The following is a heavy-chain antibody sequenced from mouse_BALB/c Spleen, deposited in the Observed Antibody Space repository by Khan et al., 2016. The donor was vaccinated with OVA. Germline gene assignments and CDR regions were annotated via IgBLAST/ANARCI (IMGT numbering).Heavy chain of an antibody. V-gene: IGHV1-77*01. D-gene: IGHD1-1*01. J-gene: IGHJ2*01. CDR1: GYTFTDFY. Sequence: QVQLKQSGTDLARPGASVKVSCKASGYTFTDFYITWVKQRTGQGLEWIGEIYPGSGNTYYNEHFKGKASLTADKSSNTAYMQLSSLTSEDSAVYFCARSDTTSLDYWGQGTTLTVSS. CDR3: ARSDTTSLDY. CDR2: IYPGSGNT.